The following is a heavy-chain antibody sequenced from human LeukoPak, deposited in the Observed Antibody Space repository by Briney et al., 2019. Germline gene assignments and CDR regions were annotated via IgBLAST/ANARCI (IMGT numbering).Heavy chain of an antibody. Sequence: SETLSLTCTVSGASISSYYWCWVRQPAGKGLEWIGCMYTRGITSYNPSLKSRVTVSVDTSKNQFSLKLTSVTAADTAVFYCARVGGGNFDYWGQGTLVNVSS. CDR1: GASISSYY. CDR3: ARVGGGNFDY. D-gene: IGHD1-26*01. J-gene: IGHJ4*02. CDR2: MYTRGIT. V-gene: IGHV4-4*07.